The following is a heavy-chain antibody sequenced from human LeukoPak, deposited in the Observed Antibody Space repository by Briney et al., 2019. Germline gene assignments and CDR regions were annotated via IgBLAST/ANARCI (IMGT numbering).Heavy chain of an antibody. D-gene: IGHD3-22*01. CDR3: ARVSDYYDSSGYYFNWFDP. CDR1: GGSIRSYY. CDR2: IYYSGST. J-gene: IGHJ5*02. Sequence: SETLSLTCTVSGGSIRSYYWSWIRQPPGKGLEWIGYIYYSGSTNYNPSLKSRVTISVDTSKNQFSLKLSSVTAADTAVYYCARVSDYYDSSGYYFNWFDPWGQGTLVTVSS. V-gene: IGHV4-59*01.